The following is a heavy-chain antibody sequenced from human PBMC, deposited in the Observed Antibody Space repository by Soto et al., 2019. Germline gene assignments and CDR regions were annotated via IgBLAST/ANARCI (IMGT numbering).Heavy chain of an antibody. CDR2: TYYRSKWYN. J-gene: IGHJ6*02. V-gene: IGHV6-1*01. D-gene: IGHD3-22*01. CDR3: ARERYYDSSGYYYRRAMGYYYYGMDV. CDR1: GDSVSSNSAA. Sequence: PSQTLPLTCAISGDSVSSNSAAWNWIRKSPSRGLEWLGRTYYRSKWYNDYAVSVKSRITINPDTSKNQFSLQLNSVTPEDTAVYYCARERYYDSSGYYYRRAMGYYYYGMDVWGQGTTVTVSS.